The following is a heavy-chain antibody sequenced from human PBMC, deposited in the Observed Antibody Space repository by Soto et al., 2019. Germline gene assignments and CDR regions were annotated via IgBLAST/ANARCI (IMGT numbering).Heavy chain of an antibody. CDR3: VRTSLVVAAATREDY. J-gene: IGHJ4*02. D-gene: IGHD2-15*01. CDR1: GFTFSSYW. CDR2: INIDGSST. Sequence: EVQLVESGGGLVQPGGSLRLSCAASGFTFSSYWMPWVRQAPGKGLVWVSRINIDGSSTSYADSVKGGFTISRDNAKNTLYLQMNSLRAEDTAVYYCVRTSLVVAAATREDYWGQGTLVTVSS. V-gene: IGHV3-74*01.